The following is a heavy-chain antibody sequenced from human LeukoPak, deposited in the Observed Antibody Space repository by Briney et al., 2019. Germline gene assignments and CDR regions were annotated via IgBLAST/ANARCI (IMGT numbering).Heavy chain of an antibody. Sequence: PGGSLRLSCAASGFTFDDHAMHWVRQAPGKGLEWVSGISWNSVSIAYADSVKGRFTISRDNAKNSLYLEMNSLRTDDTALYYCAKDIGSTSWYLGNWGQGTPVTVSS. D-gene: IGHD2-2*01. CDR3: AKDIGSTSWYLGN. V-gene: IGHV3-9*01. CDR2: ISWNSVSI. J-gene: IGHJ4*02. CDR1: GFTFDDHA.